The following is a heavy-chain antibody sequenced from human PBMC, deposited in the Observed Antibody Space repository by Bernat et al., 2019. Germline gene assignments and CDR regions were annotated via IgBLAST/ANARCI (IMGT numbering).Heavy chain of an antibody. V-gene: IGHV3-11*05. CDR3: ARGTSTSAPYMDV. CDR2: ISSSISYT. Sequence: QVQLVESGGGLVKPGGSLRLSCAASGFTFSDYYMSWIRQAPGKGLDWVSYISSSISYTNYADSVKGRFTISSDNAKNSLYLQMNSLRAEDTAVYYCARGTSTSAPYMDVWGKGTTVTVSS. J-gene: IGHJ6*03. CDR1: GFTFSDYY.